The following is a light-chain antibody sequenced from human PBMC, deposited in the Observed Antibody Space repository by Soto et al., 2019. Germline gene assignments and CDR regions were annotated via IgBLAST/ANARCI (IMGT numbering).Light chain of an antibody. CDR3: CSFGGPSSM. CDR1: TSEVGCSDY. J-gene: IGLJ3*02. CDR2: DVT. Sequence: RSVAVSPAQSVIISFTGATSEVGCSDYVSWYEQRPGKAPRLLIYDVTKRPAGVPTRFSGRKSAKAASLTISGIQTEDEAVYFCCSFGGPSSMFDGGTKATVL. V-gene: IGLV2-11*01.